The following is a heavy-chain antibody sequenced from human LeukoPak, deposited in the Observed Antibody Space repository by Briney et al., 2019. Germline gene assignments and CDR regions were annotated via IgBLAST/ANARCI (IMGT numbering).Heavy chain of an antibody. J-gene: IGHJ4*02. CDR2: ITSNGGST. D-gene: IGHD3-16*01. CDR1: GFTFSSYA. CDR3: VKDRGQFVRDFDS. V-gene: IGHV3-64D*09. Sequence: GGSLRLSCSASGFTFSSYAMHWVRQAPGKGLEYVSGITSNGGSTFYADSLKGRFIISRDNSKNTLFLQMSSLKTEDTALYYCVKDRGQFVRDFDSWGRGTLVTVSS.